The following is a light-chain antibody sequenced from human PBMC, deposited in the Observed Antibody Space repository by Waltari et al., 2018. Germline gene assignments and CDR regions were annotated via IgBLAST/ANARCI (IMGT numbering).Light chain of an antibody. CDR3: QQYGSSVMYT. J-gene: IGKJ2*01. V-gene: IGKV3-20*01. CDR2: GAS. CDR1: QSLTKRY. Sequence: VLTPSPGPLSLSPGERAQLSCRASQSLTKRYLAWYQQKPGQAPRLLIYGASSRAAGIPDRFSGSGSGTDFTLTISRLEPEDFAVYYCQQYGSSVMYTFGQGTKLEIK.